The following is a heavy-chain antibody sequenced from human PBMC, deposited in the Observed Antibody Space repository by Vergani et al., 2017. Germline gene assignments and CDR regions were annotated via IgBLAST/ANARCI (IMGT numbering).Heavy chain of an antibody. CDR2: IYYRGST. V-gene: IGHV4-39*07. Sequence: QLQLQESGPGLVKPSETLSLTCTVSGGSISSSSYYWGWLRQPPGKGLEWIGSIYYRGSTYYNPSLKSRVTIAVDTSKNQFSLKLSSVTAADTAVYYCARDQRFVHYYDSSGCYFEAFDIWGQGTMVTVSS. J-gene: IGHJ3*02. CDR3: ARDQRFVHYYDSSGCYFEAFDI. D-gene: IGHD3-22*01. CDR1: GGSISSSSYY.